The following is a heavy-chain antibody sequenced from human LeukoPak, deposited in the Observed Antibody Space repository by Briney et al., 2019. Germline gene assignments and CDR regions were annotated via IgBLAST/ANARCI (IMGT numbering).Heavy chain of an antibody. J-gene: IGHJ4*02. V-gene: IGHV3-30*04. CDR3: ATDYGDYEPIEY. Sequence: GGSLRLSCTASGVSLSNYAMHWVRRPPGRGLECVAVISFDGTNKYYGDSVEGRFSVSRDNSKNTLYLQMNSLRPDDTAMYYCATDYGDYEPIEYWGQGTLVTVSS. CDR1: GVSLSNYA. CDR2: ISFDGTNK. D-gene: IGHD4-17*01.